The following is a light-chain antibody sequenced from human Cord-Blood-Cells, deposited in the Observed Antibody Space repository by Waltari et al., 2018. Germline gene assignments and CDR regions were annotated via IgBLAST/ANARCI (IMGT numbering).Light chain of an antibody. J-gene: IGKJ1*01. Sequence: DIVMTQSPDSLAVSLGERATINCKSSQSVLYSSNNKNYLAWYQQKPGQPPKLLIYWASTRGSGVPDRFSCSGSGTDFTLTISSLQAEDGAVYYCQQYYSTPWTFGQGTKVEIK. CDR2: WAS. CDR3: QQYYSTPWT. CDR1: QSVLYSSNNKNY. V-gene: IGKV4-1*01.